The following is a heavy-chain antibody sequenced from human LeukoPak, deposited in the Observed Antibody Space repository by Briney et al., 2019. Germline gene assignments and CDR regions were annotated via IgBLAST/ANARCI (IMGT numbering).Heavy chain of an antibody. CDR1: GFTFSSYA. D-gene: IGHD3-22*01. Sequence: PGGSLRLSCAASGFTFSSYAMSWIRQPPGKGLEWIGSIYYSGSTYYNPSLKSRVTISVDTSKNQFSLKLSSVTAADTAVYYCARRADYYDSSGYYYVGYYFDYWGQGTLVTVSS. CDR2: IYYSGST. V-gene: IGHV4-39*01. J-gene: IGHJ4*02. CDR3: ARRADYYDSSGYYYVGYYFDY.